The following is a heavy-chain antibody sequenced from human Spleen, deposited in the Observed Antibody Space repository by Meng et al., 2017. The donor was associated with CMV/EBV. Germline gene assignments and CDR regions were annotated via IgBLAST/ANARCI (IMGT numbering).Heavy chain of an antibody. CDR1: GYTFTNYV. CDR3: ARDLTPSSGPVTKSDYGMDV. V-gene: IGHV1-18*01. J-gene: IGHJ6*02. D-gene: IGHD4-11*01. Sequence: ASVKVSCKASGYTFTNYVISWVRQAPGQGLEWMGWISAYTGDTNYAQKLQGRVMMTTDTSITTAYMELRSLRSDDTAVYYCARDLTPSSGPVTKSDYGMDVWGQGTTVTVSS. CDR2: ISAYTGDT.